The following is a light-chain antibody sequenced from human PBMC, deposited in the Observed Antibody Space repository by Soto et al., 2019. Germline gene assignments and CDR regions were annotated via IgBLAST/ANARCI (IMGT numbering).Light chain of an antibody. CDR2: DAS. CDR3: QQYESLPLT. V-gene: IGKV1-33*01. J-gene: IGKJ5*01. Sequence: DIQMTQSPSSLSASVGDRVTITCQASQDINKNLIWYQQKPGKAPKLLSYDASDLETGGPSRFSGSGSGTGFTFTISSLQPEDFATYYCQQYESLPLTFGQGTRLEIK. CDR1: QDINKN.